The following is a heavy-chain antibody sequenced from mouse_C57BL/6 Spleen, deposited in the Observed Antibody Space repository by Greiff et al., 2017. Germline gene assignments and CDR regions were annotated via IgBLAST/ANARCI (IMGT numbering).Heavy chain of an antibody. J-gene: IGHJ1*03. V-gene: IGHV2-2*01. Sequence: QVHVKQSGPGLVQPSQSLSITCTVSGFSLTSYGVHWVRQSPGKGLEWLGVIWSGGSTDYNAAFISRLSISKDNSKSQVFFKMNSLQADDTAIYYCARKGYSNLNWYFDVWGTGTTVTVSS. D-gene: IGHD2-5*01. CDR2: IWSGGST. CDR1: GFSLTSYG. CDR3: ARKGYSNLNWYFDV.